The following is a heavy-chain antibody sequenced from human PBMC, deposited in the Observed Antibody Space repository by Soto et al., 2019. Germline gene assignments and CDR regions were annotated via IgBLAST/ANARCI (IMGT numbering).Heavy chain of an antibody. CDR2: IDGSGATK. Sequence: EVQLLESGGGLVQPGGSLRLSCGVSGFTFNDFEMNWVRQAPGKGLEWLAYIDGSGATKKYADSVRGRFTISRDNANNSLFRQMSSPSAADTPMHYGARGFGGFIYRGQGPLVSVS. J-gene: IGHJ4*02. D-gene: IGHD3-10*01. CDR1: GFTFNDFE. V-gene: IGHV3-48*03. CDR3: ARGFGGFIY.